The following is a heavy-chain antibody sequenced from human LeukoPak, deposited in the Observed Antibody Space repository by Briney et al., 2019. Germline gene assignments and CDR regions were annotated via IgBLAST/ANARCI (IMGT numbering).Heavy chain of an antibody. CDR1: GYTFTSYA. Sequence: ASVKVSCKASGYTFTSYAISWVRQAPGQGLEWMGRIIPILGIANYAQKFQGRVTITADKSTSTAYMELSSLRSEDTAVYYCARDGIFSSGWYDYWGQGTLVTVSS. V-gene: IGHV1-69*04. CDR3: ARDGIFSSGWYDY. D-gene: IGHD6-19*01. J-gene: IGHJ4*02. CDR2: IIPILGIA.